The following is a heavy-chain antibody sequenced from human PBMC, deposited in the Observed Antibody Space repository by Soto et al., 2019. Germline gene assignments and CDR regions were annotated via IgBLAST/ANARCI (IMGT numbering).Heavy chain of an antibody. CDR2: IYSSGSS. CDR3: ARDRQYLGLDY. V-gene: IGHV4-59*01. Sequence: QVQLQESGPGLVKPSETLSLTCTVSGASISGFYWSCIRQPPGKGLEGLGHIYSSGSSNYNPSLKSRVTISVDTSKNQFSLKLSSVTAADTAVYYCARDRQYLGLDYWGQGTLVNVSS. D-gene: IGHD4-4*01. CDR1: GASISGFY. J-gene: IGHJ4*02.